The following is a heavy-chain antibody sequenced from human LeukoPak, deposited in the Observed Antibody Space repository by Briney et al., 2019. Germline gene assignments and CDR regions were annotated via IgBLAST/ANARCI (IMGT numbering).Heavy chain of an antibody. CDR2: INTNTGNP. CDR3: ARRPWDYYMDV. D-gene: IGHD7-27*01. J-gene: IGHJ6*03. V-gene: IGHV7-4-1*02. Sequence: ASVKVSCKASGYTFTSYDINWVRQAPGQGLEWMGWINTNTGNPTYAQGFTGRFVFSLDTSVSTAYLQISSLKAEDTAVYYCARRPWDYYMDVWGKGTTVTVSS. CDR1: GYTFTSYD.